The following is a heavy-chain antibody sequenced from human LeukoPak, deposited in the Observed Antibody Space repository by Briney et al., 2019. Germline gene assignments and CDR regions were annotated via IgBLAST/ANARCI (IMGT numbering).Heavy chain of an antibody. J-gene: IGHJ6*02. CDR3: AREGDSGMDV. CDR1: GFTFSSYE. Sequence: GGSLRFSCAASGFTFSSYEMNWVRQAPGKGLEWVSCINSDGSSTSYADSVKGRFTISRDNAKNTLYLQMNSLRAEDTAVYYCAREGDSGMDVWGQGTTVTVSS. V-gene: IGHV3-74*01. CDR2: INSDGSST.